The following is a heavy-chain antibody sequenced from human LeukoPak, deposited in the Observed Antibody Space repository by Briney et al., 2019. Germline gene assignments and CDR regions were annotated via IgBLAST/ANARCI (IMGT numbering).Heavy chain of an antibody. V-gene: IGHV3-30-3*01. CDR3: ARDQRSGYYDGYDY. CDR2: ISYDGSNE. Sequence: GGSLRLSCAASGFTFSSYAMHWVRQAPGKGLEWVAVISYDGSNEYYADSVKGRFTISRDNSKNTLYLQMNSLRAEDTAVYYCARDQRSGYYDGYDYWGQGTLVTVSS. CDR1: GFTFSSYA. J-gene: IGHJ4*02. D-gene: IGHD3-22*01.